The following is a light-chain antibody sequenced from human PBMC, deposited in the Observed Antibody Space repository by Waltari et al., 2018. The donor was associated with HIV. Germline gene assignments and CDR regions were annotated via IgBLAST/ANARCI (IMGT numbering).Light chain of an antibody. Sequence: DFVMSQSPDSLAVSLGERATINCKSSQSVLYRSTNMNYLSWYQQKAGQPPKLLIYCASTRASGVPDRIRGSGSGTDFTLTINSLQAEDVAVYYCQQYYNTPYTFGQGTKLEIK. CDR1: QSVLYRSTNMNY. CDR3: QQYYNTPYT. V-gene: IGKV4-1*01. CDR2: CAS. J-gene: IGKJ2*01.